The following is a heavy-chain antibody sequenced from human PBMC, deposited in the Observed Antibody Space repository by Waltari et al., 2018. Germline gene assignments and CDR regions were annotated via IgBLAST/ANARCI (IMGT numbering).Heavy chain of an antibody. CDR2: IHRSGRT. CDR1: GVSITHTDF. J-gene: IGHJ4*02. D-gene: IGHD2-15*01. Sequence: QLQLQESGPGLVKPSGTLSLTCAVAGVSITHTDFWSWVRQPPGKGLEWIGQIHRSGRTNYTPSFASRVSMSIDTSNNHFSLMVTSATAADTAVYYCARDRGRGLYLDSWGQGTLVTVSP. CDR3: ARDRGRGLYLDS. V-gene: IGHV4-4*02.